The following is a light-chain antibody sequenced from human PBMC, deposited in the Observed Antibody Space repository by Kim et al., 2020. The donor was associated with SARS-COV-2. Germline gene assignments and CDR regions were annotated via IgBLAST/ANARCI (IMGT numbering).Light chain of an antibody. V-gene: IGLV3-10*01. CDR3: YSTDSSGNHRV. CDR1: ALPKKY. Sequence: SYELTQPPPVSVSPGQTARITCSGDALPKKYAYWYQQKSGQATVLVIYEDSKRPSGIPERFSGSSSGTMATLTISGAQVEDEADYYCYSTDSSGNHRVFGGGTKLTVL. J-gene: IGLJ3*02. CDR2: EDS.